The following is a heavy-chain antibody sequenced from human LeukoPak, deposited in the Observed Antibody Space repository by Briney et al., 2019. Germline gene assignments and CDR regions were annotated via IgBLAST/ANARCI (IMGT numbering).Heavy chain of an antibody. V-gene: IGHV4-30-2*01. Sequence: PSQTLSLTCTVSGGSVSSGAYYWNWIRQPPGKGLEWIGYIYYSGSASYKPSLRSRVTISADRSKNQFSLKLTNVTAADTAVYYCARAMYGSGSHSPPGSAYWGQGTLATVSS. D-gene: IGHD3-10*01. CDR2: IYYSGSA. CDR1: GGSVSSGAYY. CDR3: ARAMYGSGSHSPPGSAY. J-gene: IGHJ4*02.